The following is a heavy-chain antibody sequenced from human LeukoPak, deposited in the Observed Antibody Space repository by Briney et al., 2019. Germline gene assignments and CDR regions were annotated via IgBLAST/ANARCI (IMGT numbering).Heavy chain of an antibody. Sequence: GESLKISCKGSGYCFTSYWIGWVRQMPGKGLGWMGIIYPGDSDTRYSPSFQGQVTISADKSISTAYLQWSSLKASDTAMYYCARRTRDYSFDPWGQGTLVTVSS. CDR2: IYPGDSDT. J-gene: IGHJ5*02. V-gene: IGHV5-51*01. D-gene: IGHD2-21*01. CDR1: GYCFTSYW. CDR3: ARRTRDYSFDP.